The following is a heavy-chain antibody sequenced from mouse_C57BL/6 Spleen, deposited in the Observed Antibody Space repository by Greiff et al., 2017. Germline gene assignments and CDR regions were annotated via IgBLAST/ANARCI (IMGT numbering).Heavy chain of an antibody. D-gene: IGHD2-1*01. CDR1: GYTFTRYW. J-gene: IGHJ3*01. Sequence: QVQLQQPGTELMKPGASVKLSCKASGYTFTRYWMQWVKQRPGHGLEWIGNINPSNGGTNYNEKFKSKATLTADKSSSTASMQLRSLTSEAAAVYYCAVTFAYWGQGTLVTVSA. CDR3: AVTFAY. CDR2: INPSNGGT. V-gene: IGHV1-53*01.